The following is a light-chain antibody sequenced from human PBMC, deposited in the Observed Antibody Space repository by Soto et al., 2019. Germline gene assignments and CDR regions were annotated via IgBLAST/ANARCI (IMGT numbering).Light chain of an antibody. Sequence: QSVLAQSPSASASLGASVKLTCTLSSEYSPYDIAWLQQQPEKGPRYLMKVNTDGDHSTWDGIPDRFSGASSGAERYLTISSLQSGDEADYYCQTWGTGIHVVFGGGTKVTVL. CDR3: QTWGTGIHVV. CDR1: SEYSPYD. V-gene: IGLV4-69*01. CDR2: VNTDGDH. J-gene: IGLJ2*01.